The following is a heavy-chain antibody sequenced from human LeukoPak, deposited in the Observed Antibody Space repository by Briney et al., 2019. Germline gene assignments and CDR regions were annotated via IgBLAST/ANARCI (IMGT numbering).Heavy chain of an antibody. CDR1: GFTFSNSA. CDR2: INNIASHI. J-gene: IGHJ5*02. Sequence: GGSLRLSCAASGFTFSNSAMNWVRQAPGKGLEWVSSINNIASHIYYADSVRGRFTISRDNSKNTLYLQMNSLRAEDTAVYYCASFSSSWYMFRFDPWGQGTLVTVSS. V-gene: IGHV3-21*01. CDR3: ASFSSSWYMFRFDP. D-gene: IGHD6-13*01.